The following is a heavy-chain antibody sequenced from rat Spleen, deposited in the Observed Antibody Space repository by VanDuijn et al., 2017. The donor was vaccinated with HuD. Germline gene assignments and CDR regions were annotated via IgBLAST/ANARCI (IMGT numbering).Heavy chain of an antibody. D-gene: IGHD4-3*01. J-gene: IGHJ1*01. CDR2: IKYDGSST. Sequence: EVQLVESGGGLVQPGRSLKLSCAASGFTFSNYGMAWVRQAPTKGLEWVATIKYDGSSTYHRDSVKGRFTISRDNAKSTLYLQMDSLRSEDTATYYCARLSGPLWCFDFWGPGTMVTVTS. V-gene: IGHV5-29*01. CDR1: GFTFSNYG. CDR3: ARLSGPLWCFDF.